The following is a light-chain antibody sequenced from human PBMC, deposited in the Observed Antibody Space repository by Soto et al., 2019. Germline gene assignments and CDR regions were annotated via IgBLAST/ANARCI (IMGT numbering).Light chain of an antibody. CDR2: GAS. V-gene: IGKV3-15*01. J-gene: IGKJ1*01. Sequence: MVITQASVTLCVCPGERATRSCRASQSVSSNLAWYQQKPVQAPRLLIYGASTRATGIPARFSGSGSGTEFTLTISCLQSEDSAVYYCQQYNNGPPWTLGLGTEVDIK. CDR3: QQYNNGPPWT. CDR1: QSVSSN.